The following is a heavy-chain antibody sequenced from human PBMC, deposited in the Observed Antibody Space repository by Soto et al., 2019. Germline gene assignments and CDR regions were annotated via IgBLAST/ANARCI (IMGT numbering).Heavy chain of an antibody. J-gene: IGHJ6*02. Sequence: ASETLSLTCAVSGGSISSGGYSWSWIRQPPGKGLEWIGYIYHSGSTYYNPSLKSRVTISVDRSKNQFSLKLSSVTAADTAVYYCARENSSSRGMDVWGQGTTVTVSS. CDR3: ARENSSSRGMDV. V-gene: IGHV4-30-2*01. CDR1: GGSISSGGYS. CDR2: IYHSGST. D-gene: IGHD6-6*01.